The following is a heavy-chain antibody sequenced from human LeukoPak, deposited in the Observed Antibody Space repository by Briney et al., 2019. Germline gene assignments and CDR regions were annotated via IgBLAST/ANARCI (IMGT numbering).Heavy chain of an antibody. D-gene: IGHD2-2*01. CDR2: ISYDGSNK. CDR1: GFTFSSYA. V-gene: IGHV3-30-3*01. Sequence: GGSLRLSCAASGFTFSSYAMHWVRQAPGKGLEWVAVISYDGSNKYYADSVKGRFTISRDNSKNTLYLQMNSLRAEDTAVYYCAKDSSLDYWGQGTLVTVSS. CDR3: AKDSSLDY. J-gene: IGHJ4*02.